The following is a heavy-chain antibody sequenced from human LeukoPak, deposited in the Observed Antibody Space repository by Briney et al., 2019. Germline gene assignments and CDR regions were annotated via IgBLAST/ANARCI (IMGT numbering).Heavy chain of an antibody. V-gene: IGHV4-4*02. CDR2: IYHSGST. D-gene: IGHD3-10*01. CDR3: ARVSLQYYYGSGSYSYDY. CDR1: GGSISSSNW. Sequence: PSETLSLTCAVSGGSISSSNWWSWVRQPPGKGLEWIGEIYHSGSTNYNPSLKSRVTISVDKSKNQFSLKLSSVTAADTAVYYCARVSLQYYYGSGSYSYDYWGQGTLVTVSS. J-gene: IGHJ4*02.